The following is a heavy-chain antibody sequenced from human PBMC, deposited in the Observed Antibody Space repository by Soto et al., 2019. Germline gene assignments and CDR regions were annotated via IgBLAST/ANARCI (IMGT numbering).Heavy chain of an antibody. D-gene: IGHD2-2*01. CDR2: IWYDGSNK. CDR3: ARDPEPAALYYFDY. V-gene: IGHV3-33*01. CDR1: GFSFSSYG. J-gene: IGHJ4*02. Sequence: PGGSLRLSCAASGFSFSSYGMHWVRQAPGKGPEWVAVIWYDGSNKYYADSVKGRFTISRDNSKNTLYLQMNSLRAEDTAVYYCARDPEPAALYYFDYWGQGTLVTVSS.